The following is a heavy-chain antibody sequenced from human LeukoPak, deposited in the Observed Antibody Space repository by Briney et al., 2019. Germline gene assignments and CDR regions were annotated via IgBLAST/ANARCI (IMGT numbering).Heavy chain of an antibody. J-gene: IGHJ4*02. Sequence: GGSLRLSCAASGFIFSNFAMSWVRQAPGKGLEWVSAISGSGGSTYYADSVKGRFTISRDNSKNTLYLQMNSLRAEDTAVYYCAKCKMYGDYVFAYFDYWGQGTLVTVSS. D-gene: IGHD4-17*01. CDR3: AKCKMYGDYVFAYFDY. V-gene: IGHV3-23*01. CDR1: GFIFSNFA. CDR2: ISGSGGST.